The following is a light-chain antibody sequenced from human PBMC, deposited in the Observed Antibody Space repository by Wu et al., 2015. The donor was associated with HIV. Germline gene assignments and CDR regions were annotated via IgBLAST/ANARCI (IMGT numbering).Light chain of an antibody. Sequence: EVILTQSPGTLSLSPGERATLSCRASQSVDSTYLAWYQQKPGQAPRLLIYGASSRAAGIPDRFSGSGSGTDFTLTISRLEPEDFAVYYCQQYGGSPLITFGQGTRLEIK. CDR1: QSVDSTY. V-gene: IGKV3-20*01. CDR2: GAS. J-gene: IGKJ5*01. CDR3: QQYGGSPLIT.